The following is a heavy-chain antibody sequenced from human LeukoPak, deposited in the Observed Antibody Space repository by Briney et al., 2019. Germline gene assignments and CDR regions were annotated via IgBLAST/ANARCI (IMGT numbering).Heavy chain of an antibody. CDR1: GFTFSSYA. CDR3: ARGGSEKPGTYGMDV. Sequence: GGSLRLSCAASGFTFSSYAMSWVRQAPGKGLEWVSAISGSGGSTYYADSVKGRFTISRDNAKNSLYLQMNSLRAEDTALYYCARGGSEKPGTYGMDVWGQGTTVTVSS. J-gene: IGHJ6*02. V-gene: IGHV3-23*01. CDR2: ISGSGGST. D-gene: IGHD3-10*01.